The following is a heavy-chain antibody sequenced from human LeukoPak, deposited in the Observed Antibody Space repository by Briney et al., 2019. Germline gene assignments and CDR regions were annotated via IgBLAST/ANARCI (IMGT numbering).Heavy chain of an antibody. J-gene: IGHJ6*03. CDR1: GGSFSGYY. V-gene: IGHV4-34*01. D-gene: IGHD2-15*01. CDR2: INHSGRT. Sequence: PSETLSLTCAVYGGSFSGYYRSWIRQPPGKGLEWIWEINHSGRTNYNPSPKSRVTISVDTSKNQFSLKRTPVTPAGTAVYYCAGVRIVVVVAATRYYYYYYYMDVWGKGTTVTVSS. CDR3: AGVRIVVVVAATRYYYYYYYMDV.